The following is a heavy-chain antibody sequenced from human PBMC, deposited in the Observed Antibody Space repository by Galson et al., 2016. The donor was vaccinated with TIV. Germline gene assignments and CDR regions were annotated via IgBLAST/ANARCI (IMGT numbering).Heavy chain of an antibody. J-gene: IGHJ3*01. Sequence: SLRLSCAASGFNFSIYDMHWVRQAAGKGLEWVSTIGTTTDTYYTDSVKGRFTISRKDAKNSLYRQMNSLRAEDTAIYYCTRFRSHCGADCHFDVWGQGTMVTVSS. CDR2: IGTTTDT. CDR3: TRFRSHCGADCHFDV. V-gene: IGHV3-13*01. CDR1: GFNFSIYD. D-gene: IGHD2-21*01.